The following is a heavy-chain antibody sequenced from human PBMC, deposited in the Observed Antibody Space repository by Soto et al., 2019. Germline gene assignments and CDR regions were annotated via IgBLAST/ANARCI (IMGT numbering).Heavy chain of an antibody. V-gene: IGHV3-23*01. Sequence: EVQLLESGGGLVQPGGSLRLSCAASGFTFSTYAMSWVRQAPGKGLEWVSTISGSGGSTHYADSVKGRFTISRDNSKNPLYLQMNSLRAEDTAVYYCAKFYGGNSAHSYTIDPRGQGTLVTVSS. CDR2: ISGSGGST. D-gene: IGHD2-21*02. CDR1: GFTFSTYA. CDR3: AKFYGGNSAHSYTIDP. J-gene: IGHJ5*02.